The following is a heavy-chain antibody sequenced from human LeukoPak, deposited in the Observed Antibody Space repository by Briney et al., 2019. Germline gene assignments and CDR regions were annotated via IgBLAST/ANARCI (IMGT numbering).Heavy chain of an antibody. CDR1: GFTFSSYS. J-gene: IGHJ4*02. V-gene: IGHV3-21*01. CDR2: ISSSSSYI. Sequence: GGSLRLSCAASGFTFSSYSMNWVRQAPGKGLEWVSSISSSSSYIYYADSVKGRFTISRDNAKNSLYLQMNSLRAEDTAVYYCAREIVATGEGFDYWGQGTLVTGSS. D-gene: IGHD5-12*01. CDR3: AREIVATGEGFDY.